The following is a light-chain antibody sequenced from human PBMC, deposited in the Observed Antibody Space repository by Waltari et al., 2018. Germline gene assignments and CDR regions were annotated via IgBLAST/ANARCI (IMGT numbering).Light chain of an antibody. V-gene: IGLV3-9*01. Sequence: SYELTQPLSVSVALGQTARISCGGDNIGRKNVHWYQQKPGQSPVLVIFRDSIRPSGIPERFSGSNSGDTATLTISRAQAGDEAAYYCHVWDSSTANYVFGTGTKVTVL. CDR1: NIGRKN. CDR3: HVWDSSTANYV. J-gene: IGLJ1*01. CDR2: RDS.